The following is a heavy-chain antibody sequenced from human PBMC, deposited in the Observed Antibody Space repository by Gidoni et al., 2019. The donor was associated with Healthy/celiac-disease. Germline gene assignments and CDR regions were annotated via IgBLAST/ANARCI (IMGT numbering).Heavy chain of an antibody. J-gene: IGHJ4*02. V-gene: IGHV3-43D*04. D-gene: IGHD2-15*01. CDR1: GFTFDDYA. Sequence: EVQLVESGGVVVQPGGSLRRSCAASGFTFDDYAMYWVRQAPGKGLELVSLISWDGGSTYYADSVKGRFTISIDNSKNSLYLQMNSLRSEDTALYYCAKDFGCSGVSCYSFSIAVAGNPDYWGQGTLVTVSS. CDR2: ISWDGGST. CDR3: AKDFGCSGVSCYSFSIAVAGNPDY.